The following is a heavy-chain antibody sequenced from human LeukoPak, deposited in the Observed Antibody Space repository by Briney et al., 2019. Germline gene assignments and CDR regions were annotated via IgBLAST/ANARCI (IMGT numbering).Heavy chain of an antibody. CDR3: AKSGYSSSYYGMDV. Sequence: PGGSLRLSCAASGFTFSSYAMHWVRQAPGKGLEWVAVISYDGSNKYYADSVKGRFTISRDNSKNTLYLQMNSLRAEDTAVYYCAKSGYSSSYYGMDVWGQGTTVTVSS. V-gene: IGHV3-30-3*02. CDR1: GFTFSSYA. J-gene: IGHJ6*02. CDR2: ISYDGSNK. D-gene: IGHD6-6*01.